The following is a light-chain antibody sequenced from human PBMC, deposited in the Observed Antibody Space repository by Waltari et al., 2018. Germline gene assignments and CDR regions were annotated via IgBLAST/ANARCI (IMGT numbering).Light chain of an antibody. CDR1: QGISSH. Sequence: DIQMTQSPSSLSASVGDRVTITCRASQGISSHLNWYQQKPGKAPKLLIYAASSLQSGVPSRFSGSGSGTDFTLTITSLQPEDFATYSCQQSYSTPYTFGQGTKLGI. J-gene: IGKJ2*01. CDR3: QQSYSTPYT. V-gene: IGKV1-39*01. CDR2: AAS.